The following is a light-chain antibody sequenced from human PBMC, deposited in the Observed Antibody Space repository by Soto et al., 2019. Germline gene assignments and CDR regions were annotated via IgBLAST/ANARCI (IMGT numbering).Light chain of an antibody. CDR1: QTINNY. CDR3: QQYFNSPRT. CDR2: DAS. J-gene: IGKJ1*01. Sequence: EIVLTQSPATLSLSPGERATLSCRASQTINNYLAWYQHKPGQAPRLLIYDASTRATGIPARFSGSGSGTDFTLTISSLQAEDVAVYYCQQYFNSPRTFGHGTKVEIK. V-gene: IGKV3-11*01.